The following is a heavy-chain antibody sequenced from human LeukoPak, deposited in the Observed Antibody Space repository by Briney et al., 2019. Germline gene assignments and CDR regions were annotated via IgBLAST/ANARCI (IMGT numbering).Heavy chain of an antibody. D-gene: IGHD3-10*01. CDR1: GGSISSSSYY. CDR3: ARADYYGSGSYLARNWFDP. V-gene: IGHV4-61*02. Sequence: SETLSLTCTVSGGSISSSSYYWGWIRQPAGKGLEWIGRIYTSGSTNYNPSLKSRVTMSVDTSKNQFSLKLSSVTAADTAVYYCARADYYGSGSYLARNWFDPWGQGTLVTVSS. CDR2: IYTSGST. J-gene: IGHJ5*02.